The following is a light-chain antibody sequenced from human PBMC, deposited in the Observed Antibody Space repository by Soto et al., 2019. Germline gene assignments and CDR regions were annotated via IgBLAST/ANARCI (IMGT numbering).Light chain of an antibody. CDR2: AAS. CDR3: QHGYVAPYS. Sequence: DIQMPLTKKSLPGPIVDTFTIPCLASQDINVYLNWYQQKPGEVPKLLIYAASTLHSGVPSRFTGSGSETDFTLTIISLQPEDFATYYCQHGYVAPYSFGEGSKVDI. J-gene: IGKJ2*03. V-gene: IGKV1-39*01. CDR1: QDINVY.